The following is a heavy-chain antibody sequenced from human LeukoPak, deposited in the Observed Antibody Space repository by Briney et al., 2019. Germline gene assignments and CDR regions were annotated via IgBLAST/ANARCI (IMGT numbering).Heavy chain of an antibody. J-gene: IGHJ4*02. V-gene: IGHV4-31*03. CDR1: GGSISSGGYY. Sequence: PSETLSLTCTVSGGSISSGGYYWSWIRQHPGKGLEWIGYIYYSGSTYYNPSLKSRVTISVDTSKNQFSLKLSSVTAADTAVYYCARVGRSSYYYESSGYYSLDYWGQGTLVTVSS. CDR2: IYYSGST. CDR3: ARVGRSSYYYESSGYYSLDY. D-gene: IGHD3-22*01.